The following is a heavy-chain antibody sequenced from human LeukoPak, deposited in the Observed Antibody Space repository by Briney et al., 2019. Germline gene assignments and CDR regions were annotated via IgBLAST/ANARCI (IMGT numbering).Heavy chain of an antibody. CDR1: GGSISSYY. CDR2: IYYGGST. J-gene: IGHJ5*02. V-gene: IGHV4-59*01. CDR3: ARDEKNWFDP. Sequence: SETLSLTCTVSGGSISSYYWSWIRQPPGKGLEWIGYIYYGGSTNYNPSLKSRVTISVDTSKNQFSLKLSSVTAADTAVYYCARDEKNWFDPWGQGTLVTVSS.